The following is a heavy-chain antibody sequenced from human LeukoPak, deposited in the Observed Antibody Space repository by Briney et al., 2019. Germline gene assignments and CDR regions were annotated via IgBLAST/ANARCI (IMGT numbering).Heavy chain of an antibody. V-gene: IGHV3-64D*09. J-gene: IGHJ4*02. D-gene: IGHD3-10*01. Sequence: PGGSLRLSCSASGFTFSSYAMHWVRQAPGKGLEYVSAISSNGGSTYYADSVKGRFTISRDNSKNTLYLQMSSLRAEDTAVYYCVKGGTMVRGIFYYRGQGTLVTVSS. CDR1: GFTFSSYA. CDR2: ISSNGGST. CDR3: VKGGTMVRGIFYY.